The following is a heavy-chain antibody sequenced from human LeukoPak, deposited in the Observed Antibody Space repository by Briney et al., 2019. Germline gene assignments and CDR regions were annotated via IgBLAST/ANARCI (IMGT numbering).Heavy chain of an antibody. CDR1: GYTFTGYY. V-gene: IGHV1-2*06. CDR2: INPNSGGT. Sequence: ASVKVSCKASGYTFTGYYMHWVRQAPGQGLEWMGRINPNSGGTNYAQKLQGRVTMTTDTSTSTAYMELRSLRSDDTAVYYCARDSFISAIFGVVTHYYYYYGMDVWGQGTTVTVSS. J-gene: IGHJ6*02. D-gene: IGHD3-3*01. CDR3: ARDSFISAIFGVVTHYYYYYGMDV.